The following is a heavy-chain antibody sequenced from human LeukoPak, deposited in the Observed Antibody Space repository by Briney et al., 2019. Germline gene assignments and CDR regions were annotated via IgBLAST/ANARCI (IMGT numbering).Heavy chain of an antibody. Sequence: PSETLSLTCTVSGGSISSSSYHWGWIRLPPGKGLEWIGNLYYSGSTYYNPSLKGRVTISVDRSKNQFSLKLNSVTAADTAVYYWARRHDGEFDYWGQGTLVTVSS. CDR1: GGSISSSSYH. D-gene: IGHD3-10*01. CDR2: LYYSGST. J-gene: IGHJ4*02. V-gene: IGHV4-39*01. CDR3: ARRHDGEFDY.